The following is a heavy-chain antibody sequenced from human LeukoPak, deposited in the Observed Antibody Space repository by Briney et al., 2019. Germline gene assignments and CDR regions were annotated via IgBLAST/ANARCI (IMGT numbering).Heavy chain of an antibody. Sequence: GGSLRLSCAASGFTFSSYGMHWVRQAPGKGLEWVAVIWYDGSNKYYADSVKGRFTISRDSSKNTLYLQMNSLRAEDTAVYYCARLDYYYYYMDVWGKGTTVTVSS. J-gene: IGHJ6*03. V-gene: IGHV3-33*01. CDR3: ARLDYYYYYMDV. CDR2: IWYDGSNK. CDR1: GFTFSSYG.